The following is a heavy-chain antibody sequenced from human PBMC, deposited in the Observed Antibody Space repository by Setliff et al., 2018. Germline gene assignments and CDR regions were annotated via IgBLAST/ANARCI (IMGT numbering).Heavy chain of an antibody. CDR3: AKDLGYDFWSGYDYYFDY. CDR2: ISGSGGST. J-gene: IGHJ4*02. Sequence: GSLRLSCAASGFTFSSYAMSWVRQAPGKGLEWVSAISGSGGSTYYADSVKGRFTISRDNSKNTLYLQMNSLRAEDTAVYYCAKDLGYDFWSGYDYYFDYWGQGTLVTVSS. D-gene: IGHD3-3*01. V-gene: IGHV3-23*01. CDR1: GFTFSSYA.